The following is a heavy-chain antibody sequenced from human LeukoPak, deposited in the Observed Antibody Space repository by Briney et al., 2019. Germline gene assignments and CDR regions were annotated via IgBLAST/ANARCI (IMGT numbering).Heavy chain of an antibody. CDR3: ARVEGKHYDISRWFDP. D-gene: IGHD3-22*01. J-gene: IGHJ5*02. CDR2: IYYTGST. CDR1: GGSISGYY. Sequence: SETLSLTCTVSGGSISGYYWTWIRQPPGKGLEWIGFIYYTGSTNYNPSLQSRITISIDTSKNQFSLKLRSVTAADTAVYFCARVEGKHYDISRWFDPWGQGNLVIVSS. V-gene: IGHV4-59*01.